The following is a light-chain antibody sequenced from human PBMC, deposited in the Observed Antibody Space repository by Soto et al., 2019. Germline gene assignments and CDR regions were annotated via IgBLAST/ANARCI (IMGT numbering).Light chain of an antibody. CDR2: GNN. CDR1: SSNIGSNT. J-gene: IGLJ2*01. Sequence: QAVVTRPPSASGTPGQRVTISCSGSSSNIGSNTVNWYQQFPGAAPRFLISGNNVRPSGVPDRFSASRSGTSASLAISGLQSEDEADYYCAVWDDKLRGRIIGGGTKLTVL. V-gene: IGLV1-44*01. CDR3: AVWDDKLRGRI.